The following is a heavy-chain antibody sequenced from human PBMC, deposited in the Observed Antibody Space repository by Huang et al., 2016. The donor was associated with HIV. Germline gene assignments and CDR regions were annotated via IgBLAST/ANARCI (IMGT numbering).Heavy chain of an antibody. Sequence: QITLRESGPALVKPTQTLTLTCTFSGFSLTTPGVGVGWIRQPPGQALEWLAFIYSNGDGRYSPSLSSRLTITKDNSKNQVVLTMTNMDPVDTATYYCAHSTDASAATFYFDFWGQGTLVAVSS. CDR1: GFSLTTPGVG. CDR3: AHSTDASAATFYFDF. V-gene: IGHV2-5*01. D-gene: IGHD6-25*01. J-gene: IGHJ4*02. CDR2: IYSNGDG.